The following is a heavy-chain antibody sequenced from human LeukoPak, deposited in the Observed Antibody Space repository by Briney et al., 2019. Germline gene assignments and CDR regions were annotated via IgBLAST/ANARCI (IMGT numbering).Heavy chain of an antibody. CDR1: GYTFTGYY. CDR3: ARRDYYGSGSYYSHNWFDP. CDR2: INLNSGGT. J-gene: IGHJ5*02. V-gene: IGHV1-2*02. D-gene: IGHD3-10*01. Sequence: ASVKVSCKASGYTFTGYYMHWVRQAPGQGLEWMGWINLNSGGTNYAQKFQGRVTMTRDTSISTAYMELSRLRSDDTAVYYCARRDYYGSGSYYSHNWFDPWGQGTLVTVSS.